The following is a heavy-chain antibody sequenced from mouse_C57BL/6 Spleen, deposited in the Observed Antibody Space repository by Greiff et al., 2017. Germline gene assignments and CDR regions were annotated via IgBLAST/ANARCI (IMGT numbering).Heavy chain of an antibody. V-gene: IGHV1-82*01. CDR2: IYPGDGDT. CDR3: ARVAGYDGQSGFGY. J-gene: IGHJ3*01. CDR1: GYAFSSSW. Sequence: VQLQQSGPELVKPGASVKISCKASGYAFSSSWMNWVKQRPGKGLEWIGRIYPGDGDTNYNGKFKGKATLTADKASSTAYMQLSSLTSEDSAVYFCARVAGYDGQSGFGYWGQGTPVTVSA. D-gene: IGHD2-2*01.